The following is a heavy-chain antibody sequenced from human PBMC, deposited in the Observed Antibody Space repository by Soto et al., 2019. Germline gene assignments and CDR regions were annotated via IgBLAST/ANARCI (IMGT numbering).Heavy chain of an antibody. CDR3: ARLNRSYDILTGYWEDY. CDR2: MNPNSGNT. Sequence: ASVKVSCKASGYTFTSYDINWVRQATGQGLEWMGWMNPNSGNTGYAQKFQGRVTMTRNTSISTAYMELSSLRSEDTAVYYCARLNRSYDILTGYWEDYWGQGTLVTVSS. D-gene: IGHD3-9*01. CDR1: GYTFTSYD. J-gene: IGHJ4*02. V-gene: IGHV1-8*01.